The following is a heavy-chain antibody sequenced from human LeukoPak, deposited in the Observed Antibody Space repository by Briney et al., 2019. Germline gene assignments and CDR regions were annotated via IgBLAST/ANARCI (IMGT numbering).Heavy chain of an antibody. J-gene: IGHJ5*02. CDR3: AKASGWYVPLCWFDP. CDR2: ISGSGGST. D-gene: IGHD6-19*01. V-gene: IGHV3-23*01. Sequence: GGSLRLSCAASGFTLSSYAMSWVRQAPGKGLEWVSAISGSGGSTYYADSVKGRFTISRDNSKNTLYLQMNSLRAEDTAVYYCAKASGWYVPLCWFDPWGQGTLVTVSS. CDR1: GFTLSSYA.